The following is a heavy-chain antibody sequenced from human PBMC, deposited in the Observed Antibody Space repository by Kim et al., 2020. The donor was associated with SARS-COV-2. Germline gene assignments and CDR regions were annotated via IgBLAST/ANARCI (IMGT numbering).Heavy chain of an antibody. CDR2: ISSSSSYI. CDR3: ARGEYASTYNWFDP. J-gene: IGHJ5*02. V-gene: IGHV3-21*01. Sequence: GGSLRLSCAASGFTFSSYSMNWGRQAPGKGLEWVSSISSSSSYIYYADSVKGRFTISRDNAKNSLYLQMNSLRAEDTAVYYCARGEYASTYNWFDPWGQGNLVTVSP. CDR1: GFTFSSYS. D-gene: IGHD2-8*01.